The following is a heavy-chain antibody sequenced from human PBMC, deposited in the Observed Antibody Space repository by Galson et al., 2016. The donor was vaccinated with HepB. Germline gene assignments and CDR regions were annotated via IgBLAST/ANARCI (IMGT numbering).Heavy chain of an antibody. Sequence: SLRLSCAASGFTFSSYWMNWVRQAPGKGLEYVSAISSNGGSTYYADSAKGRFTISRDDSKDSLYLQMNSLRPDDTAVYYCVRTVSVGARPGRHHDHWGQGTVVTVSS. CDR2: ISSNGGST. J-gene: IGHJ4*02. CDR3: VRTVSVGARPGRHHDH. CDR1: GFTFSSYW. V-gene: IGHV3-64*04. D-gene: IGHD1-26*01.